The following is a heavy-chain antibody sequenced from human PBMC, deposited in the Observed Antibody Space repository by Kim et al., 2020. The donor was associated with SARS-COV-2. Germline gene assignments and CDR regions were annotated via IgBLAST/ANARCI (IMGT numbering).Heavy chain of an antibody. CDR3: TVTTFKLASY. V-gene: IGHV3-64D*09. Sequence: GGSLRLSCSASGFTFISIAMPWFRQAPGKGLEFVSAISRNGGSTSYADSLKGRFTISRDNSKNTLYLQMSSLRAEDTAVYYCTVTTFKLASYWGKEPLAT. D-gene: IGHD4-17*01. CDR1: GFTFISIA. J-gene: IGHJ4*02. CDR2: ISRNGGST.